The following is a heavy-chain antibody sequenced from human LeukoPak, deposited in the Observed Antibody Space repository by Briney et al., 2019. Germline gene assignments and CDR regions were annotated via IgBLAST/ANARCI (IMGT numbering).Heavy chain of an antibody. V-gene: IGHV3-7*01. D-gene: IGHD2-2*01. CDR1: GFTFSSYW. CDR3: ARDGPQCLDCSSTSCYSDY. J-gene: IGHJ4*02. Sequence: GGSLRLSCAASGFTFSSYWISWVRQAPGKGLEWVANIKQDGSEKYYVDSVKGRFTISRDNAKNSLYLQMNSLRAEDTAVYYCARDGPQCLDCSSTSCYSDYWGQGTLVTVSS. CDR2: IKQDGSEK.